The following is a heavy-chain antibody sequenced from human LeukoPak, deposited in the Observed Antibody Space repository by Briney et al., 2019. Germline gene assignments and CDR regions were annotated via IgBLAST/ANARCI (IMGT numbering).Heavy chain of an antibody. V-gene: IGHV4-59*08. CDR2: IYYTGST. D-gene: IGHD6-13*01. Sequence: SETLSLTCTVSGGSTSRYYWSWIRQPPGKSLEWIGYIYYTGSTTYNPSLKSRVTISIDTSNNRFSLNLTTVTAADTAVYYCARLPGIAAVWGQGTLVIVSS. J-gene: IGHJ1*01. CDR1: GGSTSRYY. CDR3: ARLPGIAAV.